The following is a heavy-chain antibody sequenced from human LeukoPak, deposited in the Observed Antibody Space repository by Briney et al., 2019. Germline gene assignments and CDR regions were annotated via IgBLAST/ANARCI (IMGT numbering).Heavy chain of an antibody. J-gene: IGHJ6*02. CDR3: ARESALPHYYYYYGMDV. CDR2: IYSGGST. V-gene: IGHV3-53*01. CDR1: GFTVSSNY. Sequence: QPGGSLRLSCAASGFTVSSNYMSWVRQAPGKGLEWVSVIYSGGSTYYADSVKGRFTISRDNSKNTLYLQMNSLRAEDTAVYYCARESALPHYYYYYGMDVWGQGTTVTVSS.